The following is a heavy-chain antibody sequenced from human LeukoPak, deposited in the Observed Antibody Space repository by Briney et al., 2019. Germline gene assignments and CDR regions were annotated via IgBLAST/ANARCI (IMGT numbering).Heavy chain of an antibody. CDR2: IHPSGGRS. Sequence: GGSLRLSCAASGFTFSNYAMTWVRQAPGKGLEWVSTIHPSGGRSFYAVSVKGHFTISRDNSKNTLRLQMNSLRGEDTAIYYCVKDCSDESRCGGDCLDSWGQGTQVIVSS. D-gene: IGHD2-21*02. CDR3: VKDCSDESRCGGDCLDS. CDR1: GFTFSNYA. V-gene: IGHV3-23*01. J-gene: IGHJ4*02.